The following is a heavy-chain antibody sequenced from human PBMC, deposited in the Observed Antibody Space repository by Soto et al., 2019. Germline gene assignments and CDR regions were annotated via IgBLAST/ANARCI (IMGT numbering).Heavy chain of an antibody. Sequence: EVQLVESGGGLVQPGGSLKFSCAASGFTFSGSAMHWVRQASGKGLEWVGRIRSKANSYATAYAASVKGRFTISRDDSKNTAYLQMNSLKTEDTAVYYCTVTYYDYIWGSSPIDYWGQGTLVTVSS. V-gene: IGHV3-73*01. J-gene: IGHJ4*02. CDR3: TVTYYDYIWGSSPIDY. D-gene: IGHD3-16*01. CDR1: GFTFSGSA. CDR2: IRSKANSYAT.